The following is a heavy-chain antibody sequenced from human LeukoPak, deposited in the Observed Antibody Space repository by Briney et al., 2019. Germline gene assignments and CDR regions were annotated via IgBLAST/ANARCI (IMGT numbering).Heavy chain of an antibody. CDR1: GDSISSSGYY. D-gene: IGHD4-17*01. CDR2: IYYSGRT. J-gene: IGHJ4*02. CDR3: ASKSTDHGELRFDY. V-gene: IGHV4-39*07. Sequence: SETLSLTCTVSGDSISSSGYYWGWIRQPPGKGLEWIASIYYSGRTYYNPSLKSRVTISVDTSKNQFSLKVNSVTAADTGVYYCASKSTDHGELRFDYWGQGTLVTVSS.